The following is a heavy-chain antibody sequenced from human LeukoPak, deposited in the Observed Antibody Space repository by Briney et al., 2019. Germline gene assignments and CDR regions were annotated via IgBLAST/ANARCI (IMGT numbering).Heavy chain of an antibody. J-gene: IGHJ4*02. V-gene: IGHV3-30*18. CDR2: ISYDGSNK. Sequence: GGSLRLSCAASGFTFSSYGMHWVRPAPGKGLEWVAVISYDGSNKYYADSVKGRFTISRDNSKNTLYLQMNSLRAEDTAVYYCAKNDGLLWFGELSFDYWGQGTLVTVSS. D-gene: IGHD3-10*01. CDR3: AKNDGLLWFGELSFDY. CDR1: GFTFSSYG.